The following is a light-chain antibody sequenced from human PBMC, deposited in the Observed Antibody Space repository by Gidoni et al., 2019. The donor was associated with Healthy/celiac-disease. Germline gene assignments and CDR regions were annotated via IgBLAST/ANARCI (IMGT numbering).Light chain of an antibody. Sequence: SVLTQPPSVSGAPGQRVTISCTGSSSKIGAGYDVHWYQHLPGTAPKLLIYGNSNRPSGVPDRFSGSKSGTSASLAITGLQAEDEADYYCQSYDSSLREVVFGGGTKLTVL. V-gene: IGLV1-40*01. CDR2: GNS. J-gene: IGLJ2*01. CDR3: QSYDSSLREVV. CDR1: SSKIGAGYD.